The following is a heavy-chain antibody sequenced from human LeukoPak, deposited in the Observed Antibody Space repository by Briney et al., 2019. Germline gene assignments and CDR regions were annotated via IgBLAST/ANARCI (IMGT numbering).Heavy chain of an antibody. D-gene: IGHD6-13*01. CDR1: GDSICIHY. Sequence: SETLSLTCTVPGDSICIHYGSCMREPLEAGLGWVGQIYYSESTNYNPSRKSRVTISVDTSKNQFSLKLSSVTAADTAVYYCARDKIAAAGHYYYYYMDVWGKGTTVTVSS. J-gene: IGHJ6*03. CDR3: ARDKIAAAGHYYYYYMDV. CDR2: IYYSEST. V-gene: IGHV4-59*11.